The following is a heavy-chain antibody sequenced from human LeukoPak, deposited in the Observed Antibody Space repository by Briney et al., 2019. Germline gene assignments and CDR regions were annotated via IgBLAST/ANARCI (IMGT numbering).Heavy chain of an antibody. J-gene: IGHJ4*02. CDR3: ARVHSGTSLDY. V-gene: IGHV1-2*02. CDR1: GYSFTTYS. CDR2: INPNSGGT. D-gene: IGHD1-26*01. Sequence: ASVKVSCKASGYSFTTYSISWVRQAPGQGLEWMGWINPNSGGTNYAQKFQGRVTMTRDTSTSTAYMELSRLRSDDTAVYYCARVHSGTSLDYWGQGTLVTVSS.